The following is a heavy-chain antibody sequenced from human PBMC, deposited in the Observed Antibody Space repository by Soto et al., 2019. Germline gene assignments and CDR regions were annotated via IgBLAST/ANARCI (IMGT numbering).Heavy chain of an antibody. CDR3: GNGGGQNYKYDMVV. J-gene: IGHJ6*04. V-gene: IGHV3-23*01. CDR1: GFTFGSYF. CDR2: VSDGGST. Sequence: EVQLLESGGGLVQPGGSLRLSCAASGFTFGSYFMRWVRQTPGQRLEWVSTVSDGGSTYYADSVKGRFTVSRDNSKNMVYLQMNSLRAEDTSVYSCGNGGGQNYKYDMVVWGGWTTVTVSS. D-gene: IGHD2-15*01.